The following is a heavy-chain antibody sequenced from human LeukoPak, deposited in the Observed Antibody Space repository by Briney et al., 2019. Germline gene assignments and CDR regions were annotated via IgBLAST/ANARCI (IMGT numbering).Heavy chain of an antibody. D-gene: IGHD1-1*01. V-gene: IGHV3-64*01. CDR2: ISDNGGTT. J-gene: IGHJ4*02. CDR3: ARRPGTSQFGY. CDR1: GFSFTSYA. Sequence: GGSLRLSCAASGFSFTSYAMHWVRQAPGKGLEYVSEISDNGGTTYYANSVKGRFTISRDNSKNTLYLQMGSLRPEDMAVYYCARRPGTSQFGYWGQGTLVTVSS.